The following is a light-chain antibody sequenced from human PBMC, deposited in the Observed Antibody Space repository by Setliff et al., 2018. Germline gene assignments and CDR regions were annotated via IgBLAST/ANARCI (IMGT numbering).Light chain of an antibody. CDR3: SSYTGSDTIV. J-gene: IGLJ1*01. V-gene: IGLV2-14*03. CDR1: RSDVGAYDY. CDR2: EVT. Sequence: QSALTQPASVSASPGQSISISCSGTRSDVGAYDYVSWYQQHPGKAPKVLIYEVTNRPSGVSDRFSGSKSGNTASLSISGLQAEDEADYYYSSYTGSDTIVFGTGTKVTVL.